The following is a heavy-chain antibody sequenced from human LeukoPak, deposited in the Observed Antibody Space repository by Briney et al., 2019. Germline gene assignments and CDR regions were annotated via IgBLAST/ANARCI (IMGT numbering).Heavy chain of an antibody. CDR2: INHSGST. CDR1: GDSISNYY. Sequence: SETLSLTCTVSGDSISNYYWNWIRQPPGKGLEWIGEINHSGSTNYNPSLKSRVTISVDTSKNQFSLKLSSVTAADTAVYYCARAPSSGFFDYWGQGTLVTVSS. CDR3: ARAPSSGFFDY. J-gene: IGHJ4*02. D-gene: IGHD6-19*01. V-gene: IGHV4-34*01.